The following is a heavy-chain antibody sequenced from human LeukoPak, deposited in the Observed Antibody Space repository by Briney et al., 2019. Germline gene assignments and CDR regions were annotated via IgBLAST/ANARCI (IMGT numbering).Heavy chain of an antibody. Sequence: PSETLSLTCTVSGGSISSYYWTWIRQPPGKGLEWIGYIYYSGSTYYSGSTNYNPSLKSRVTISVDTSKNQFSLKLSSVTAADTAVYYCARMGDSGTLKDAFDIWGQGTMVTVSS. CDR1: GGSISSYY. D-gene: IGHD1-26*01. V-gene: IGHV4-59*08. CDR3: ARMGDSGTLKDAFDI. CDR2: IYYSGSTYYSGST. J-gene: IGHJ3*02.